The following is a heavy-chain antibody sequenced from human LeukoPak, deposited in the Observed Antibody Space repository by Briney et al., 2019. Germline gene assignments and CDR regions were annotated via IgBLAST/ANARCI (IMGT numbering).Heavy chain of an antibody. Sequence: ASVKVSCKASGYTFTGYHIHWVRQAPGQGLEWMGRINPYSGDTNFAQKFQGRVTMTRVTSITTAYMDLSSLTPDDTAVYFCARDQGSLTRSWYTGYWGQGTQVTVSS. CDR3: ARDQGSLTRSWYTGY. CDR1: GYTFTGYH. J-gene: IGHJ4*02. CDR2: INPYSGDT. V-gene: IGHV1-2*06. D-gene: IGHD6-13*01.